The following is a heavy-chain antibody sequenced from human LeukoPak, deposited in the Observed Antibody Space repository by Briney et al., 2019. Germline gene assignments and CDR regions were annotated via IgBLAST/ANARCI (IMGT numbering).Heavy chain of an antibody. V-gene: IGHV3-23*01. J-gene: IGHJ4*02. CDR2: STGAVE. CDR1: GFTLSAFA. D-gene: IGHD2-21*01. Sequence: GESLKISCTASGFTLSAFAMSWVRQAPGKGLEWVSGSTGAVEYYASSVKGRFTVSRDESKNTLYLQMNSLGAEDTATYYCARGSDLASYNELEYWGQGTLVTVSS. CDR3: ARGSDLASYNELEY.